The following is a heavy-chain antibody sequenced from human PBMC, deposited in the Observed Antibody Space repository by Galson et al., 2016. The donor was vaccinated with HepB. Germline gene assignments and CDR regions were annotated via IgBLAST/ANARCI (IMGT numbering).Heavy chain of an antibody. CDR3: TRGTYYDSATRFDP. Sequence: SETLSLTCALHGASLRDYYWSWVRQPPGMGLQWIGEINHSGNTNYNPSPKSRVNLSVDMSKKQFTLELTSVTAADTAIYYCTRGTYYDSATRFDPWGQGTPVTVAS. CDR1: GASLRDYY. CDR2: INHSGNT. D-gene: IGHD3-3*01. J-gene: IGHJ5*02. V-gene: IGHV4-34*01.